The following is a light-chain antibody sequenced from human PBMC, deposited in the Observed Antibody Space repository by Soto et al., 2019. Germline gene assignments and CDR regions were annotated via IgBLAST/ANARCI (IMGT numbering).Light chain of an antibody. CDR2: GAS. V-gene: IGKV3-20*01. CDR1: QSVSRNS. CDR3: QQYGSSPLT. Sequence: EIVLSLSLGTLSLYVGETATLSCRASQSVSRNSLTWYQQRPGQAPTLLISGASSRATGIPDRFSGSGSGTDFTLTISRLEPEDFAVYYCQQYGSSPLTFGGGTKVDIK. J-gene: IGKJ4*01.